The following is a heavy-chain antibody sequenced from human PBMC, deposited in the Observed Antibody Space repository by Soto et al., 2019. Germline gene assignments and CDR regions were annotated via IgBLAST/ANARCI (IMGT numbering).Heavy chain of an antibody. D-gene: IGHD3-10*01. CDR2: ISFDGSNK. V-gene: IGHV3-30*03. J-gene: IGHJ6*02. CDR1: GFSFSSYG. CDR3: ARRGLTPGGMDV. Sequence: VGSLRLSCAASGFSFSSYGMHWVRQAPGEGLEWVAAISFDGSNKYYADSVKGRFTISRDNYKNTVYLQMNSLRAEDTAVYYCARRGLTPGGMDVWGQGTTVTVSS.